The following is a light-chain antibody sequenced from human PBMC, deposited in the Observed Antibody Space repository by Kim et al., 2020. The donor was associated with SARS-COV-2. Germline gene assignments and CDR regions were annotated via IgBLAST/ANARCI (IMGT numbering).Light chain of an antibody. J-gene: IGLJ3*02. CDR2: DVS. Sequence: QSITISCTGTSSDVGVYNYVSWYQQHPGKAPKLMIYDVSNRPSGVSNRFSGSKSGNTASLTISGLQAEDEADYYCSSYTSSSTRVFGGGTQLTVL. CDR1: SSDVGVYNY. CDR3: SSYTSSSTRV. V-gene: IGLV2-14*03.